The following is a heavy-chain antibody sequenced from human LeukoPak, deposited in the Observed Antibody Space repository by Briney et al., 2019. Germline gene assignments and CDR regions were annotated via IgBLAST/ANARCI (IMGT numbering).Heavy chain of an antibody. D-gene: IGHD6-13*01. J-gene: IGHJ4*02. CDR2: ISGSDGST. Sequence: GGSLRLSCAASGFTFSSYAMSWVRQAPGKGLEWVSAISGSDGSTYYADSVKGRFTISGDNSKNTLYLQMNSLRAEDTAVYYCAKTGDSSSWGDYYFDYWGQGTLVTVSS. CDR3: AKTGDSSSWGDYYFDY. V-gene: IGHV3-23*01. CDR1: GFTFSSYA.